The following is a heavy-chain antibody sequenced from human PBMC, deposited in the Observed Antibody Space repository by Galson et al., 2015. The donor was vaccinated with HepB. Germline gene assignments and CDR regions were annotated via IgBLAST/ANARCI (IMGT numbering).Heavy chain of an antibody. J-gene: IGHJ3*02. CDR1: GFTFSSYA. D-gene: IGHD5-18*01. Sequence: SLRLSCAASGFTFSSYAMSWVRQAPGKGLEWVSVIYSGGSTYYADSVKGRFTISRHNSKNTLYLQMNSLRAEDTAVYYCARVLAMGDAFDIWGQGTMVTVSS. V-gene: IGHV3-53*04. CDR2: IYSGGST. CDR3: ARVLAMGDAFDI.